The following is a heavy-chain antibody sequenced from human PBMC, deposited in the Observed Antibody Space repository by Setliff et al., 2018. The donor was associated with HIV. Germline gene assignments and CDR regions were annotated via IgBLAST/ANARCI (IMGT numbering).Heavy chain of an antibody. D-gene: IGHD4-17*01. J-gene: IGHJ6*03. V-gene: IGHV3-53*01. CDR2: IYSGGTT. CDR3: ARAPLGDYLRYYYYYMDV. CDR1: GFTVSSNY. Sequence: GESLKISCAASGFTVSSNYLNWVRQAPGKGLEWVSVIYSGGTTYYADSVKGRFTISRDNSKNTLYLQMNSLRAEDTAVYYCARAPLGDYLRYYYYYMDVWGKGTTVTVSS.